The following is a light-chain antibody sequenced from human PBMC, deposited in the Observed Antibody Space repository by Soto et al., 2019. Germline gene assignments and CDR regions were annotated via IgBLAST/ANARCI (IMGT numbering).Light chain of an antibody. V-gene: IGKV3-15*01. CDR2: DAS. J-gene: IGKJ1*01. Sequence: EMVMTQSPATLSVSPGETATLSCRASRSVGSGLAWYQHKAGQGPRLLIYDASTRATGIPARFSGSGSGTEFTLTVSSLQSEDFAVYYCHQYNNWPPGTFGQGTKVEIK. CDR3: HQYNNWPPGT. CDR1: RSVGSG.